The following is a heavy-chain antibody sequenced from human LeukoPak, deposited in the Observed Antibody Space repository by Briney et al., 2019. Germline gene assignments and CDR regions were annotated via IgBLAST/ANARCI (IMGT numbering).Heavy chain of an antibody. D-gene: IGHD3-3*01. Sequence: SETLSLTCTVSGGSISSGGYYWSWIRQPSGKGLEWIGYIYHSGSTYYNPSLKSRVTISVDRSKNQFSLKLSSVTAADTAVYYCARAVFLEWLLYYFDYWGQGTLVTVSS. CDR3: ARAVFLEWLLYYFDY. CDR2: IYHSGST. J-gene: IGHJ4*02. CDR1: GGSISSGGYY. V-gene: IGHV4-30-2*01.